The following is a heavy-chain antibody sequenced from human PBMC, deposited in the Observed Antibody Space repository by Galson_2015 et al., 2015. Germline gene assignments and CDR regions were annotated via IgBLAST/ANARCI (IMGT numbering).Heavy chain of an antibody. CDR3: ARDGRKGRVHVGYYDSSGLGPRPTPLDY. V-gene: IGHV7-4-1*02. Sequence: SCKASGYTFTSYAMNWVRQAPGQGLEWMGWINTNTGNPTYAQGFTGRFVFSLDTSVSTAYLQISSLKAEDTAVYYCARDGRKGRVHVGYYDSSGLGPRPTPLDYWGQGTLVTVSS. D-gene: IGHD3-22*01. CDR2: INTNTGNP. CDR1: GYTFTSYA. J-gene: IGHJ4*02.